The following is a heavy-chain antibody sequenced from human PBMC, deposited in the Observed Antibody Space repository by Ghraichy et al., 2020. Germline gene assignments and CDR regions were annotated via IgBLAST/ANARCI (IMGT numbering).Heavy chain of an antibody. Sequence: SVKVSCKASGFTFTSSAVQWVRQARGQRLEWIGWIVVGSGNTNYAQKFQERVTITRDMSTSTAYMELSSLRSEDTAVYYCAEGTIVATIKGYYYGMDVWGQGTTVTVSS. CDR3: AEGTIVATIKGYYYGMDV. CDR1: GFTFTSSA. CDR2: IVVGSGNT. D-gene: IGHD5-12*01. V-gene: IGHV1-58*01. J-gene: IGHJ6*02.